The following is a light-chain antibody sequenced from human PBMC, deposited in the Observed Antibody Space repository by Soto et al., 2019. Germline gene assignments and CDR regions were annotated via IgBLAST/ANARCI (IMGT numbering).Light chain of an antibody. J-gene: IGLJ1*01. CDR1: SSNIGTGYD. V-gene: IGLV1-40*01. CDR3: QSYDNSLSVYV. Sequence: SVLTQPPSVSGAPGQRVTISCTGSSSNIGTGYDVHWYQQFPGTAPKLLIYGNSNRPSGVPDRFSGSKSGTSASLAITGLQAEDEADYYCQSYDNSLSVYVFGTGTKLTVL. CDR2: GNS.